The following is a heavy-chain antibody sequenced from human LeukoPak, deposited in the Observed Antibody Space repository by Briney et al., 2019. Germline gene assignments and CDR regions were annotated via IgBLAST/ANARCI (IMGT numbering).Heavy chain of an antibody. Sequence: GSLRLSCAASGFSFSSYGMHWVRQAPGKGLEWVAVILFDGSNKYYADSVKGRFTISRDNSRNTLYLQMNTLRAEDTAVYYCAGILTGYHNWFDPWGQGRLVTVSS. CDR1: GFSFSSYG. V-gene: IGHV3-33*01. D-gene: IGHD3-9*01. CDR2: ILFDGSNK. J-gene: IGHJ5*02. CDR3: AGILTGYHNWFDP.